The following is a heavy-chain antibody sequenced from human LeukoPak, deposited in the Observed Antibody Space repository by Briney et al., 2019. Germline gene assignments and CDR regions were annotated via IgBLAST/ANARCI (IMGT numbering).Heavy chain of an antibody. V-gene: IGHV3-20*04. CDR3: ARSRYYYDSSGYLALPDY. D-gene: IGHD3-22*01. CDR1: GFTFDDYG. J-gene: IGHJ4*02. Sequence: GGSLRLSCAASGFTFDDYGMSWVRQAPGKGLEWVSGINWNGGSTGYADSVKGRFTISRDNAKNSLYLQMNSLRAEDTALYYCARSRYYYDSSGYLALPDYWGQGTLVTVSS. CDR2: INWNGGST.